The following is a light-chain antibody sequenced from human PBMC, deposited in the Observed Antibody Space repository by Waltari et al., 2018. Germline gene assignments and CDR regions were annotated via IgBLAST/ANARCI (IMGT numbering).Light chain of an antibody. CDR3: GADHGSGSNFVSWV. J-gene: IGLJ3*02. CDR1: SGYSNST. Sequence: QPVLTQPPSASASLGAPATLTSTLSSGYSNSTLDWYQQRQGKGPRFVMRVGTGGIVGSKGDGIPDRFSVLGSGLNRYLTIKNIQEEDESDYHCGADHGSGSNFVSWVFGGGTKLTVL. V-gene: IGLV9-49*01. CDR2: VGTGGIVG.